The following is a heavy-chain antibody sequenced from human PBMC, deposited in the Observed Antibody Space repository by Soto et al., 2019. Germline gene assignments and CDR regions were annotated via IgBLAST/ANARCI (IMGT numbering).Heavy chain of an antibody. CDR3: ARSPHIVVVTARQNWFDP. CDR2: ISSSSSYI. CDR1: GFTFSSYS. V-gene: IGHV3-21*01. D-gene: IGHD2-21*02. Sequence: EVQLLESGGGLVQPGGSLRLSCAASGFTFSSYSMNWVRQAPGKGLEWVSSISSSSSYIYYADSVKGRFTISRDNAKNALYLQMNSLRAEDTAVYYCARSPHIVVVTARQNWFDPWGKGTLVTVSS. J-gene: IGHJ5*02.